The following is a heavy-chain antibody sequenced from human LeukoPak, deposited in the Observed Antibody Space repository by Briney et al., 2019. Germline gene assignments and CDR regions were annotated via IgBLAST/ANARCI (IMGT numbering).Heavy chain of an antibody. J-gene: IGHJ4*02. CDR3: ARGGRYCQDY. D-gene: IGHD6-19*01. V-gene: IGHV3-7*01. CDR2: IKEDGTEK. CDR1: GFTFSTYW. Sequence: GGSLRLSCAASGFTFSTYWMSWVRQAPGKGLEWVANIKEDGTEKYYVDSVKGRFTISRDNAKNSLYLQMNSLRAEDTAVYYCARGGRYCQDYWGQGTLVTVSS.